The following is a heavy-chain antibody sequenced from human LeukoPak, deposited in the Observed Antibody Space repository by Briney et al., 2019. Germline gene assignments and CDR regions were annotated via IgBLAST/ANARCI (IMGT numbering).Heavy chain of an antibody. CDR2: IFHRGST. CDR3: ARPYSSSWSNFDY. CDR1: GGSISTSHY. Sequence: SETLSLTCTVSGGSISTSHYWIWIRQPPGKGLEWIGSIFHRGSTYYNPSLKSRVTISVDTSKNQFSLKLSSVTAADTAVYYCARPYSSSWSNFDYWGQGTLVTVSS. V-gene: IGHV4-39*01. D-gene: IGHD6-13*01. J-gene: IGHJ4*02.